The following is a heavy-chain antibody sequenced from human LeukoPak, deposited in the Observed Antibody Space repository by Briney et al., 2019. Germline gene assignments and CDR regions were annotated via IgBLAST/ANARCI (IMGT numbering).Heavy chain of an antibody. CDR1: GGSISSSNW. Sequence: SETLSLTCAVSGGSISSSNWWSWVRQPPGKGLEWIGEIYHSGSTNYNPSLKSRVTISVDKSKNQLSLKLSSVTAADTAVYYCARGRGLWLAAAEYFQHWGQGTLVTVSS. CDR3: ARGRGLWLAAAEYFQH. CDR2: IYHSGST. D-gene: IGHD6-19*01. V-gene: IGHV4-4*02. J-gene: IGHJ1*01.